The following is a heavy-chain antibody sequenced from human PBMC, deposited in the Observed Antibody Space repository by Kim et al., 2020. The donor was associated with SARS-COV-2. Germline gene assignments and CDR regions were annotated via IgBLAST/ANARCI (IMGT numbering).Heavy chain of an antibody. Sequence: YADSVKGRFTISRDNAKNSLYLQMNSLRAEDTAVYYCAREVEMATNTFDYWGQGTLVTVSS. J-gene: IGHJ4*02. CDR3: AREVEMATNTFDY. V-gene: IGHV3-21*01. D-gene: IGHD5-12*01.